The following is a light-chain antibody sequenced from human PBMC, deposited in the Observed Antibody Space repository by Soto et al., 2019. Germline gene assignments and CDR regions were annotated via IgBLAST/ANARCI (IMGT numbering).Light chain of an antibody. Sequence: DIVMTQSPDSLAVSLGERATINCKSSQRVLYSSNNKNYLAWYQQKPGQSPKLLIYWASTRESGVPDRFSGSESGTDFTLNISSLQAEDVAVYYCQQYDSSPLTFGGGTKVEIK. CDR2: WAS. CDR3: QQYDSSPLT. CDR1: QRVLYSSNNKNY. V-gene: IGKV4-1*01. J-gene: IGKJ4*01.